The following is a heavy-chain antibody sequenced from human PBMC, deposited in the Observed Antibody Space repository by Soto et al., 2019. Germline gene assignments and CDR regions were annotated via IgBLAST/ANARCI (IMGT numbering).Heavy chain of an antibody. CDR3: ARLTTVTYYYMDV. CDR1: GGSISSYY. CDR2: IYYSGST. J-gene: IGHJ6*03. D-gene: IGHD4-17*01. Sequence: SETLSLTCTVSGGSISSYYWSWIRQPPGKGLEWIGYIYYSGSTNYNPSLKSRVTISVDTSKNQFSLKLSSVTAADTAVYYCARLTTVTYYYMDVWGKGTTVTVSS. V-gene: IGHV4-59*08.